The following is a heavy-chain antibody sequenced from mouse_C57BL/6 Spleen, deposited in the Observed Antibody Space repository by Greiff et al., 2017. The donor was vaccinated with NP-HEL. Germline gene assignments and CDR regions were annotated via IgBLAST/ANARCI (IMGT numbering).Heavy chain of an antibody. CDR3: ARQFITTVVHDV. V-gene: IGHV1-82*01. Sequence: QVQLQQSGPELVKPGASVKISCKASGYAFSSSWMNWVKQRPGKGLEWIGRIYPGDGDTNYNGKFKGKATLTADKSSSTAYMQLSSLTSEDSAVCFCARQFITTVVHDVWGTGTTVTVSS. CDR1: GYAFSSSW. D-gene: IGHD1-1*01. CDR2: IYPGDGDT. J-gene: IGHJ1*03.